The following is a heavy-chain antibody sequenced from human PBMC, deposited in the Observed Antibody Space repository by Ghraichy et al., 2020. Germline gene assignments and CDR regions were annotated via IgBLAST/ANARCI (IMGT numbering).Heavy chain of an antibody. CDR1: GYSFTGYQ. Sequence: ASVKVSCKTSGYSFTGYQIHWVRQAPGQGLEWMGWINPKSGDTNYLPEIQGRVNMTRDTSISTAYMELNSLRSDDTAVYYCARPRQAMGTVTTFRRLSSFDYWGQGTQVTVSS. J-gene: IGHJ4*02. CDR2: INPKSGDT. V-gene: IGHV1-2*02. D-gene: IGHD4-11*01. CDR3: ARPRQAMGTVTTFRRLSSFDY.